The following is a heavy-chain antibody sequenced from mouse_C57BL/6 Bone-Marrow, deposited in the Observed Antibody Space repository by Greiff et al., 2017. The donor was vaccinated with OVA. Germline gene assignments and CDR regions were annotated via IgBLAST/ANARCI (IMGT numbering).Heavy chain of an antibody. D-gene: IGHD2-13*01. Sequence: VKLQQPGAELVRPGTSVKLSCKASGYTFTSYWMHWVKQRPGQGLEWIGVIDPSDSYTTYNQKFKGKATLTVATTYSTAYMQLSSLTSEDSAVYYCARSLLWCFDYWGKGTTLTVSS. CDR3: ARSLLWCFDY. CDR1: GYTFTSYW. CDR2: IDPSDSYT. J-gene: IGHJ2*01. V-gene: IGHV1-59*01.